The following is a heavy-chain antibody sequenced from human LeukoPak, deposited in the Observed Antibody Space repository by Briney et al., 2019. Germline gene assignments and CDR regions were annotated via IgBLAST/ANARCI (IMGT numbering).Heavy chain of an antibody. D-gene: IGHD3-3*01. CDR2: IIPIFGTA. Sequence: SVKVSCKASGGTFSSYAISWVRQAPGQGLEWMGGIIPIFGTANYAQKFQGRVTITTDESTSTAYMELSSLRSEDTAVYYCARDEAQYYDFWSPRPKYYYYMDVWGKGTTVTVSS. CDR1: GGTFSSYA. J-gene: IGHJ6*03. CDR3: ARDEAQYYDFWSPRPKYYYYMDV. V-gene: IGHV1-69*05.